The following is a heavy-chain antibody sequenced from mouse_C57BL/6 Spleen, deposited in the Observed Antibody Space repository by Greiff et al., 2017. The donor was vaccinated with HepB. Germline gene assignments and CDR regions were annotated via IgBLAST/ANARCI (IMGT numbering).Heavy chain of an antibody. J-gene: IGHJ4*01. CDR3: ARPYDYDAHYAMDY. CDR1: GYAFSSYW. D-gene: IGHD2-4*01. V-gene: IGHV1-80*01. CDR2: IYPGDGDT. Sequence: VQRVESGAELVKPGASVKISCKASGYAFSSYWMNWVKQRPGKGLEWIGQIYPGDGDTNYNGKFKGKATLTADKSSSTAYMQLSSLTSEDSAVYFCARPYDYDAHYAMDYWGQGTSVTVSS.